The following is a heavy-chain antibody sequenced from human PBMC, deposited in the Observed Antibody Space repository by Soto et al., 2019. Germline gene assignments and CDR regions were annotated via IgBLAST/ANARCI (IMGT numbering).Heavy chain of an antibody. J-gene: IGHJ6*02. CDR1: GFTFSNYA. Sequence: EVHLLESGGGLVQPGGSLRLSCAASGFTFSNYAMTWVRQAPGKGLEWVSVISGTGGGTNNADSAKGRFTTSRDNSKNTQYRQMNSQRAEDTAVYNCATRAFYGSGIPNYYGMDVWGQGTAVTVSS. CDR3: ATRAFYGSGIPNYYGMDV. CDR2: ISGTGGGT. V-gene: IGHV3-23*01. D-gene: IGHD3-10*01.